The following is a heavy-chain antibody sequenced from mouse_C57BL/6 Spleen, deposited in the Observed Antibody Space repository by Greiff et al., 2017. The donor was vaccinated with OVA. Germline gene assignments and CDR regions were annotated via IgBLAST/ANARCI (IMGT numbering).Heavy chain of an antibody. D-gene: IGHD1-1*01. CDR2: IDPEDGET. V-gene: IGHV14-2*01. J-gene: IGHJ1*03. CDR3: ALITTVVASYWYFDV. Sequence: EVKLVESGAELVKPGASVKLSCTASGFNIKDYYMHWVKQRTEQGLEWIGRIDPEDGETKYAPKFQGKATITADTSSNTAYLQLSSLTSEDTAVYYCALITTVVASYWYFDVWGTGTTVTVSS. CDR1: GFNIKDYY.